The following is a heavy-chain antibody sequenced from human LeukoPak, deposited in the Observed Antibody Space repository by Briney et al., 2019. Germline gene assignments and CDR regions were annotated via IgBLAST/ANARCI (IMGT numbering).Heavy chain of an antibody. CDR2: IRSDGSST. V-gene: IGHV3-64*01. CDR1: GFSFSAYI. CDR3: TRRYGGHSGWAGYHDS. D-gene: IGHD6-19*01. Sequence: GGSLRLSCVASGFSFSAYIMHWVRQAPGKGLEYVSAIRSDGSSTFYPNSVKGRFTISRDNSKSTLYLQMGSLRAEDTAVYYCTRRYGGHSGWAGYHDSWGQGTLVAVSS. J-gene: IGHJ4*02.